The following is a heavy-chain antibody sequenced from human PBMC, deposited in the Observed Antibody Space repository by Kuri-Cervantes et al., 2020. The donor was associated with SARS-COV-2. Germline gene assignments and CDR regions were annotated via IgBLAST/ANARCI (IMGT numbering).Heavy chain of an antibody. J-gene: IGHJ3*02. CDR1: GGAINTYNW. Sequence: SETLSLTCVVSGGAINTYNWWTWVRQSPGKGLQWIGEIFHDGSTKSNPSLSLRGRVTMSLDKSKNHFSLNLTSVTAADTAVYYCARESTYTFDIWGQGTLVTVSS. V-gene: IGHV4-4*02. CDR2: IFHDGST. CDR3: ARESTYTFDI. D-gene: IGHD2-2*02.